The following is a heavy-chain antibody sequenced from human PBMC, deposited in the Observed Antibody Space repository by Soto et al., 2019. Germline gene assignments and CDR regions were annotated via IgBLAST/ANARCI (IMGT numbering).Heavy chain of an antibody. CDR3: AREGDYAEFDY. D-gene: IGHD4-17*01. CDR2: IKQDGSEK. J-gene: IGHJ4*02. Sequence: GGSLRLSCAASGFTFSRYWMSWVRQAPGKGLEWVANIKQDGSEKYYVDSVKGRFTISRDNAKNSLYLQMNSLRAEDTAVYYCAREGDYAEFDYWGQGTLVTVSS. V-gene: IGHV3-7*03. CDR1: GFTFSRYW.